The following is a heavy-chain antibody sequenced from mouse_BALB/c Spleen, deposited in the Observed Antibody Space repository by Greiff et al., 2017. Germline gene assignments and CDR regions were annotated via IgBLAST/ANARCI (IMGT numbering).Heavy chain of an antibody. J-gene: IGHJ2*01. D-gene: IGHD1-1*01. CDR1: GFTFSSYA. CDR3: ARGAVVATDSYYFDY. Sequence: EVKLVESGGGLVKPGGSLKLSCAASGFTFSSYAMSWVRQSPEKRLEWVAEISSGGSYTYYPDTVTGRFTISRDNAKNTLYLEMSSLRSEDTAMYYCARGAVVATDSYYFDYWGQGTTLTVSS. CDR2: ISSGGSYT. V-gene: IGHV5-9-4*01.